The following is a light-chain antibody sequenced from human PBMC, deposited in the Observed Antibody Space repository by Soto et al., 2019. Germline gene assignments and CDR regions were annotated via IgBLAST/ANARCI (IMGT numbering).Light chain of an antibody. V-gene: IGKV3-15*01. Sequence: EMVTTHSPANLSVSPGGRATLSCRASQSISNALAWYQQKPGKGPKPLILGASTRATGFSARFSGSWSGTDLALTISSLQSEDFAVYYCHQHNNDPWTFGQGTKGDIK. CDR1: QSISNA. CDR2: GAS. J-gene: IGKJ1*01. CDR3: HQHNNDPWT.